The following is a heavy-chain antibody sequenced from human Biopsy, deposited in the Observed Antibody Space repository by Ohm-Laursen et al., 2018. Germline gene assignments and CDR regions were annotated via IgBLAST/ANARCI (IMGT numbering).Heavy chain of an antibody. D-gene: IGHD4-11*01. CDR3: ARDGKRWDYTTYFSWHFDL. V-gene: IGHV3-30*03. Sequence: SLRLSCTASGFTFGSYGMHWVRQAPGKGLEWLAVITFDGSGEYYADSLQGRFTISRDNHKNTVDLQMNTLRPEDTAVYFCARDGKRWDYTTYFSWHFDLWGRGTRVTVSS. CDR2: ITFDGSGE. CDR1: GFTFGSYG. J-gene: IGHJ2*01.